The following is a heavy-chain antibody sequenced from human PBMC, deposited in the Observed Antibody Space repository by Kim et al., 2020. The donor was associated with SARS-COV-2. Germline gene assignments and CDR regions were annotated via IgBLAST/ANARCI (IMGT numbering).Heavy chain of an antibody. CDR3: ARVGVYPYCGGDCYHDAFDI. CDR2: ISSSSSYI. V-gene: IGHV3-21*01. Sequence: GGSLRLSCAASGFTFSSYSMNWVRQAPGKGLEWVSSISSSSSYIYYADSVKGRFTISRDNAKNSLYLQMNSLRAEDTAVYYWARVGVYPYCGGDCYHDAFDIWGQGTMVTVSS. D-gene: IGHD2-21*02. CDR1: GFTFSSYS. J-gene: IGHJ3*02.